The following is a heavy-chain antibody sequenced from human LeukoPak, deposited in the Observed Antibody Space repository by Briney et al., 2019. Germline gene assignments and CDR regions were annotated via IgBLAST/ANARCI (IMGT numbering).Heavy chain of an antibody. D-gene: IGHD4-11*01. CDR1: GGSISTYY. CDR2: IYNTGRTNYRT. J-gene: IGHJ5*02. Sequence: SETLSLTCTVSGGSISTYYWSWIRQPPGKGLEWIGYIYNTGRTNYRTNYNRSLKSRVTISLDTPKNQFSLTLTSVTAADTAVYYCARADLRLQPFDPWGQGTLVTVPS. V-gene: IGHV4-59*01. CDR3: ARADLRLQPFDP.